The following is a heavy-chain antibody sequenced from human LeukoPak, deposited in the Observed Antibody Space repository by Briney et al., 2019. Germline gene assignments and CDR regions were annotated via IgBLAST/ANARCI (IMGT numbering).Heavy chain of an antibody. D-gene: IGHD5-18*01. CDR3: ARGRRQLWYQKHNWFDP. CDR2: INHSGST. V-gene: IGHV4-34*01. Sequence: SETLSLTRAVYGGSFSGYYWSWIRQPPGKGLEWIGEINHSGSTNYNPSLKSRVTISVDTSKNQFSLKLSSVTAADTAVYYCARGRRQLWYQKHNWFDPWGQGTLVTVSS. J-gene: IGHJ5*02. CDR1: GGSFSGYY.